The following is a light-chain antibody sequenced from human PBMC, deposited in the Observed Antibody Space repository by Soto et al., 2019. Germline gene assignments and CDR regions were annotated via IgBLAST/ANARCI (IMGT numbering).Light chain of an antibody. CDR3: QQHGSSPRT. CDR1: QSVSSSY. Sequence: EIVLTQSPGTLSLSPGERATLSCRASQSVSSSYLAWYQQKPGQAPRLLIYGASSRATGIPDRFSGSGSGTDFTLTISRLETEDFEVYYCQQHGSSPRTFGQGTKVDIK. J-gene: IGKJ1*01. CDR2: GAS. V-gene: IGKV3-20*01.